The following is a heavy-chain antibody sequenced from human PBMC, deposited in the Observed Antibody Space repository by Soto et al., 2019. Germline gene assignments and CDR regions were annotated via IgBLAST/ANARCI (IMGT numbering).Heavy chain of an antibody. V-gene: IGHV4-30-2*01. CDR3: ARDTDFNGLAVYYFDY. CDR2: IYHSGST. J-gene: IGHJ4*02. Sequence: SETLSLTCAVSGGSISSGGYSWSWIRQPPGKGLEWIGYIYHSGSTYYNPSLKSRVTISVDRSKNQFSLELSSLRSEDTAVYYCARDTDFNGLAVYYFDYWGQGTLVTVSS. D-gene: IGHD3-3*01. CDR1: GGSISSGGYS.